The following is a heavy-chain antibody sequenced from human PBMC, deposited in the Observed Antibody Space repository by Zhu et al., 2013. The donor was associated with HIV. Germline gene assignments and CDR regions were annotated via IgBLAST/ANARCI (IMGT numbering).Heavy chain of an antibody. D-gene: IGHD2-8*01. Sequence: QVQLVQSGAEVKKPGASVKVSCKASGYTFTSYYMHWVRQAPGQGLEWMGIINPSGGSTSYAQMFQGRVTMTRDTSTTTVYMELSSLRSEDTAVYYCATYCTNGVCFDYWGQGTLVHRLL. CDR1: GYTFTSYY. CDR2: INPSGGST. CDR3: ATYCTNGVCFDY. V-gene: IGHV1-46*01. J-gene: IGHJ4*02.